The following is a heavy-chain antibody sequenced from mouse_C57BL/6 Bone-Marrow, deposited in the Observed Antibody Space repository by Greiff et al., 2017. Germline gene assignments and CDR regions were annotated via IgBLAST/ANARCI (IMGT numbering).Heavy chain of an antibody. CDR2: IDPEDGET. D-gene: IGHD5-1*01. J-gene: IGHJ2*01. CDR1: GFNFNDYY. Sequence: VQLQQSGAELVKPGASVKLSCTASGFNFNDYYMHWVKQRTEQGLEWIGRIDPEDGETKYAPKVKGKATITVDTSANTAYLQLSSLTSEDTAVYDSASHSTYDYGGRGTTLTVSS. V-gene: IGHV14-2*01. CDR3: ASHSTYDY.